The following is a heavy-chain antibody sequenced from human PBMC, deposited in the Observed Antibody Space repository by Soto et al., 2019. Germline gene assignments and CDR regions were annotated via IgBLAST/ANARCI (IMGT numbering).Heavy chain of an antibody. CDR2: IKSKTDGGTT. J-gene: IGHJ6*02. CDR1: GFTFSNAW. V-gene: IGHV3-15*07. D-gene: IGHD3-22*01. CDR3: TTDAHYYDSSGYYYGMDG. Sequence: GGSLRLSCAASGFTFSNAWMNWVRQAPGKGLEWVGRIKSKTDGGTTDYAAPVKGRFTISRDDSKNTLYLQMNSLKTEDTAVYYCTTDAHYYDSSGYYYGMDGWGQGTTVTVSS.